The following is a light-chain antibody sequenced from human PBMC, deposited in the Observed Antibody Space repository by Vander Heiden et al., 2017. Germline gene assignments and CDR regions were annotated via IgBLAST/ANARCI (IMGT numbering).Light chain of an antibody. CDR1: SSNIGTSYG. V-gene: IGLV1-40*01. CDR3: QSFDTRLTAWV. J-gene: IGLJ2*01. CDR2: SDN. Sequence: QSVLTQPPSVSGAPGQRVPIPCTGHSSNIGTSYGVNWYQHLPGSAPKLLIYSDNNRPSGVPDRFSGSKSGPSASLAITGLQTEDEGDYYCQSFDTRLTAWVFGGGTKVTVL.